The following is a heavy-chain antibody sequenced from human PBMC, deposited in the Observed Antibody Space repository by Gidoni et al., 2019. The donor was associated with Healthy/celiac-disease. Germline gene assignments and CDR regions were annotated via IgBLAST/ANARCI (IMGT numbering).Heavy chain of an antibody. Sequence: HVQLVESGGGVVQPGRSLRLSCSASGFTFTSYAMHWVRQATGKGLEWVGVLSYDGSNKYYADSVKGRFTSSRDNSKNTLYLQMNSLRAEDTAVYYCARDYRGGSYSNWFDPWGQGTLVTVSS. CDR2: LSYDGSNK. D-gene: IGHD1-26*01. CDR1: GFTFTSYA. V-gene: IGHV3-30-3*01. J-gene: IGHJ5*02. CDR3: ARDYRGGSYSNWFDP.